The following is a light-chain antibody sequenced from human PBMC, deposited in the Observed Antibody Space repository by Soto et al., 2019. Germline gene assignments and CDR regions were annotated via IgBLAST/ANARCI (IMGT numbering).Light chain of an antibody. V-gene: IGLV2-14*01. CDR1: SSDVGGYNY. J-gene: IGLJ3*02. Sequence: QSALTQPASVSGSLRQSITISCTGTSSDVGGYNYVSWYQQHPGKAPKLMIYEVSNRPSGVSNRFSGSKSGNTASLTISGLQAEDEADYYCSSYTSSSTWVFGGGTKLTVL. CDR3: SSYTSSSTWV. CDR2: EVS.